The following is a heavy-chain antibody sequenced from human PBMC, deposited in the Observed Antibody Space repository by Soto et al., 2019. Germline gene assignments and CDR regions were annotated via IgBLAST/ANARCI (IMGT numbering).Heavy chain of an antibody. CDR1: GFTFSSYD. J-gene: IGHJ4*02. D-gene: IGHD3-10*01. CDR3: ARAPYCSGSPIAPYYFDY. Sequence: EVQLVESGGGLVQPGGSLRLSCAASGFTFSSYDMHWVRQATGKGLEWVSAIGTAGDTYYPGSVKGRFTISRENAKNSLYLQMNSLRAADTAVYYCARAPYCSGSPIAPYYFDYWGQGTLVTVSS. CDR2: IGTAGDT. V-gene: IGHV3-13*01.